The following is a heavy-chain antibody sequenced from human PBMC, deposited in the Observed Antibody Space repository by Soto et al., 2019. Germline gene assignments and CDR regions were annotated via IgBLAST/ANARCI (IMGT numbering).Heavy chain of an antibody. D-gene: IGHD5-18*01. Sequence: SETLSLTCTVSNGSISRYYWSWIRKPPGKGLEWIGYIYYTGSTNYNPSLKSRVTISVDTSRNQFSLKLSSVTAADTALYYCAREAPDTAIVAGMDVWGQGTTVTVSS. CDR3: AREAPDTAIVAGMDV. J-gene: IGHJ6*02. V-gene: IGHV4-59*01. CDR2: IYYTGST. CDR1: NGSISRYY.